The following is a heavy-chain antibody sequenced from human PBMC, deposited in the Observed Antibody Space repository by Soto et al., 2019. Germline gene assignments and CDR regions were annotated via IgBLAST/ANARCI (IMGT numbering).Heavy chain of an antibody. CDR3: ARTERITKLGVLRWFDP. D-gene: IGHD3-10*02. Sequence: SGPTLVNPTQTLTLTCTFSGFSLSTSGMCVSWIRQPPGKALEWLALIDWDDDKYYSTSLKTRLTISKDTSKNQVVLTMTNMDPVDTAPYYCARTERITKLGVLRWFDPWGQGTLVTVSS. CDR1: GFSLSTSGMC. CDR2: IDWDDDK. V-gene: IGHV2-70*01. J-gene: IGHJ5*02.